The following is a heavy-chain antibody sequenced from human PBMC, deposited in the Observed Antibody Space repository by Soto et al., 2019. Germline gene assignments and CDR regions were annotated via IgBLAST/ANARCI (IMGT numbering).Heavy chain of an antibody. CDR1: GGSFSGYF. CDR3: ARGRATLTTFRYYYHAMDV. J-gene: IGHJ6*02. Sequence: QVQLQQWGAGLLKPSETLSLSCAVYGGSFSGYFWTWIRQPPGKGLEWIGEIDHSGSTHYNPSLTSEVIISVATSKIQFSLTRSSVPAADTAVYYCARGRATLTTFRYYYHAMDVSRQGPTVTVSS. V-gene: IGHV4-34*01. CDR2: IDHSGST. D-gene: IGHD4-17*01.